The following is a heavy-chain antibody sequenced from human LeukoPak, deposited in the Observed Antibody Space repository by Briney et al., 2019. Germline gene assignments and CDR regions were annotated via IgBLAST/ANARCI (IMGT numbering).Heavy chain of an antibody. Sequence: PPQTLSLTCTVSGGSVSSGGYYWSWIRQHPGEGLEWIGYIYYSGTTYYNPSLKSRLTISLDTSKNQFSLKLTSVTAADTAVYYCATAAQNWNNAPYFDFWGQETLVTVSS. D-gene: IGHD1/OR15-1a*01. CDR2: IYYSGTT. J-gene: IGHJ4*02. CDR1: GGSVSSGGYY. CDR3: ATAAQNWNNAPYFDF. V-gene: IGHV4-31*03.